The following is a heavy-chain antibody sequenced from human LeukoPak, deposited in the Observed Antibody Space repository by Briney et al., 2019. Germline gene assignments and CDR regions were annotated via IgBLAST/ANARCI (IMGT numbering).Heavy chain of an antibody. J-gene: IGHJ6*02. CDR2: ISTTSGTI. CDR1: GFTFSGYS. V-gene: IGHV3-48*02. D-gene: IGHD2-2*01. CDR3: ARDGYPAPNYYYYGMDV. Sequence: GGSLRLSCAASGFTFSGYSMDWVRQSPGKGLDWVSYISTTSGTIYYADSVKGRFTISRDNAKNSLYLQMNSLRDEDTAVYYCARDGYPAPNYYYYGMDVWGQGTTVTVSS.